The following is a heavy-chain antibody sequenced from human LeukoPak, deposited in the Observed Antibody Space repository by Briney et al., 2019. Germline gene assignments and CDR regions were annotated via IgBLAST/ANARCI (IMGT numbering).Heavy chain of an antibody. CDR2: IRTKADGGTT. J-gene: IGHJ4*02. D-gene: IGHD5-24*01. Sequence: GGSLRLSCADSGLTFSNAWMNWVRQAPGKGLEWVGRIRTKADGGTTDYAAPVKGRFTISRDDSKNTLFLQINSLKTEDTAVYYCTRMATTRSGYFDYWGQGTLVTVST. CDR1: GLTFSNAW. CDR3: TRMATTRSGYFDY. V-gene: IGHV3-15*01.